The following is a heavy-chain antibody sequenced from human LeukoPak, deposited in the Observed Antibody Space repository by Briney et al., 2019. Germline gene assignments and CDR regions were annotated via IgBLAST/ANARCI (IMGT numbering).Heavy chain of an antibody. Sequence: ASVKVSCKVSGYTLTELSMHWVRRAPGKGLEWMGGFDPEDGETIYAQKFQGRVTMTEDTSTDTAYMELSSLRSEDTAVYYCATAGRRGGYYDSGEYFDYWGQGTLVTVSS. J-gene: IGHJ4*02. CDR1: GYTLTELS. V-gene: IGHV1-24*01. D-gene: IGHD3-22*01. CDR2: FDPEDGET. CDR3: ATAGRRGGYYDSGEYFDY.